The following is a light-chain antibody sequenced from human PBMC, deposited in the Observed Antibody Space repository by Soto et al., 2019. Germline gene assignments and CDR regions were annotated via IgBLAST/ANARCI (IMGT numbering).Light chain of an antibody. CDR2: SAS. CDR1: QGINNY. V-gene: IGKV1-27*01. CDR3: QKYDSAPRT. J-gene: IGKJ1*01. Sequence: DIQMTQSPSSLSASVGDSVTITCRASQGINNYLAWYQQKPGKVPVLLIYSASTLKPGIPSRFSGSGAGTDFTLTISRLQPEDFATYYFQKYDSAPRTFGQGTKVDIK.